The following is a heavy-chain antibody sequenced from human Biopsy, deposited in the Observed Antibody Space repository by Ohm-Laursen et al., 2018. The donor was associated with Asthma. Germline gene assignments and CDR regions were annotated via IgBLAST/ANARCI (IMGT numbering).Heavy chain of an antibody. D-gene: IGHD3-3*01. Sequence: SLRLSCAASGFTFSSYAMHWVRQAPGKGLEWVGVISYDGSNKYYADSVKGRFTISRDNAKNSLYLQMNSLRAEDTAVYYCARVDTIFGVVIPIYYYYGMDVWGQGTPVAVSS. CDR3: ARVDTIFGVVIPIYYYYGMDV. CDR2: ISYDGSNK. CDR1: GFTFSSYA. V-gene: IGHV3-30-3*01. J-gene: IGHJ6*02.